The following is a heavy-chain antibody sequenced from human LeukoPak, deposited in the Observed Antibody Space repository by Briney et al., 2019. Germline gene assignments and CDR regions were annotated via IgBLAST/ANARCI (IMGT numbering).Heavy chain of an antibody. CDR2: ISSSSSTI. CDR3: AGGPFGGDYA. D-gene: IGHD2-21*02. CDR1: GFTFSTYS. Sequence: GGSLRLSCAASGFTFSTYSMNWVRQAPGKGLEWVSYISSSSSTIYYADSVKGRFTISRDNAKNTLYLQMNSLRAEDTAVYYCAGGPFGGDYAWGQGTLVTVSS. V-gene: IGHV3-48*04. J-gene: IGHJ4*02.